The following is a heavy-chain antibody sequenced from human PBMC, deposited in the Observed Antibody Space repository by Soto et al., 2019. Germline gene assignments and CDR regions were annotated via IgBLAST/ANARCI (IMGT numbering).Heavy chain of an antibody. CDR1: VYSFTIFA. CDR3: ARDPLYSSSWYKGYSYYGMDV. D-gene: IGHD6-13*01. J-gene: IGHJ6*02. Sequence: ASLRVSVKASVYSFTIFALLWVPGAPGQRLSWMGWINVGNGNTKYSQKLQGRGTITRDTSASTAYMELSSLRSEDTAVYYCARDPLYSSSWYKGYSYYGMDVWGQGTTVTVSS. CDR2: INVGNGNT. V-gene: IGHV1-3*01.